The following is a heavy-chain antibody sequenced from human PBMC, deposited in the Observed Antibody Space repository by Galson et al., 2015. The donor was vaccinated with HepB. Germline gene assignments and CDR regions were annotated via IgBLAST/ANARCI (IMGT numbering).Heavy chain of an antibody. V-gene: IGHV3-48*01. CDR1: GFTFSSYS. CDR3: ATDLFDYGSGSYYKAYWGY. D-gene: IGHD3-10*01. J-gene: IGHJ4*02. Sequence: SLRLSCAASGFTFSSYSMNWVRQAPGKGLEWVSYISSSSSTIYYADSVKGRFTISRDNAKNSLYLQMNSLRAEDTAVYYCATDLFDYGSGSYYKAYWGYWGQGTLVTVSS. CDR2: ISSSSSTI.